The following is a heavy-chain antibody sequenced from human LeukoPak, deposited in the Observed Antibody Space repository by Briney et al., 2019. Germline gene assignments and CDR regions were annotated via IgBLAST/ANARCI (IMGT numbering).Heavy chain of an antibody. CDR3: GRHFLYYAIFYGYYRPYWYFDL. Sequence: SETLSLTCTVSGGSISSSSYYCGWIRQPPGKGLEWIGSIYYSGSTYYNPSLKSRVTISVDTSKNQFSLKLSSVTAADTAVRSRGRHFLYYAIFYGYYRPYWYFDLWGRGTLVTVSS. D-gene: IGHD3-9*01. CDR1: GGSISSSSYY. J-gene: IGHJ2*01. V-gene: IGHV4-39*01. CDR2: IYYSGST.